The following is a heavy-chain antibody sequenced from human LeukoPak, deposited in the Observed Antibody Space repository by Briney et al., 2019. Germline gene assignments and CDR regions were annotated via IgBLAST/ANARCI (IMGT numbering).Heavy chain of an antibody. Sequence: SETLSLTCTVSGAPVTTGNHYWGWIRQTPGKTLEWIANIYYSGHTLYNPSLKSRALISVDTSSNQFSLRLTSVTAADTAVYYCAAPSGPTYYSPVDFWGQGTSVSVSS. CDR3: AAPSGPTYYSPVDF. CDR1: GAPVTTGNHY. V-gene: IGHV4-39*01. D-gene: IGHD1-26*01. J-gene: IGHJ4*02. CDR2: IYYSGHT.